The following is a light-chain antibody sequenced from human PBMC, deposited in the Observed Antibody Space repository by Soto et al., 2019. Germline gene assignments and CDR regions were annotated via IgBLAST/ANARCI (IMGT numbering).Light chain of an antibody. CDR3: QHADSFPLIT. CDR1: QSISTW. J-gene: IGKJ5*01. Sequence: DIQMTQSPSTLSASVGDRVTITCRASQSISTWLAWYQQKPGEAPKLLIYAASSLQSGVPSRFSGSGSGTDFTLTISSLQPEDFATYYCQHADSFPLITFGQGTRLEI. V-gene: IGKV1-12*01. CDR2: AAS.